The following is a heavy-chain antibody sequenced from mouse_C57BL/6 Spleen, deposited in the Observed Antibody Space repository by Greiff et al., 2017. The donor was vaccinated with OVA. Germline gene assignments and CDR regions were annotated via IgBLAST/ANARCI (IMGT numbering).Heavy chain of an antibody. CDR2: IDPESGGT. CDR3: THYGRTV. CDR1: GYTFTDYE. V-gene: IGHV1-15*01. Sequence: QVQLKESGAELVRPGASVTLSCKASGYTFTDYEMHWVKQTPVHGLEWIGAIDPESGGTAYNQKFKGQAILTADKSSSTAYLELRSLTSEDSAVYDCTHYGRTVWGQGTLVTVSA. J-gene: IGHJ3*01. D-gene: IGHD1-1*01.